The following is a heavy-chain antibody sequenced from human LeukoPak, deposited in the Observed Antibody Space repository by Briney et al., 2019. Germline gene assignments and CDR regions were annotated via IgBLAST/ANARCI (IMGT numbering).Heavy chain of an antibody. CDR3: ARAQFGAYYYDSSGPGHWFDP. D-gene: IGHD3-22*01. V-gene: IGHV4-59*08. Sequence: SETLSLTCTVSGGSISTFYWSWIRQPPGKRLEWIGYVHYSGSTNYNPSLRSRVTISVDTSRNQFSLKLNSVTATDTAVYYCARAQFGAYYYDSSGPGHWFDPWGQGTLVTVSS. CDR1: GGSISTFY. J-gene: IGHJ5*02. CDR2: VHYSGST.